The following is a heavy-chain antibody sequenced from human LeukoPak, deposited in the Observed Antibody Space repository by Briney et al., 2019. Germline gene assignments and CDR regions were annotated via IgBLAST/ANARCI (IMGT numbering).Heavy chain of an antibody. D-gene: IGHD6-13*01. V-gene: IGHV1-2*06. CDR2: INSNSGGT. CDR3: AREGRYSSSEGNWFDP. J-gene: IGHJ5*02. CDR1: GYTFTGYY. Sequence: ASVKVSCKASGYTFTGYYMHWVRQAPGQGLEWMGRINSNSGGTNYAQKFQGRVTMTRDTSISTAYMELSRLRSDDTAVYYCAREGRYSSSEGNWFDPWGQGTLVTVSS.